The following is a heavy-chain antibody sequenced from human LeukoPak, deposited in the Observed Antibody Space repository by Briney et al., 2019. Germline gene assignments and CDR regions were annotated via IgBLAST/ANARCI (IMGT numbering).Heavy chain of an antibody. CDR2: ISSGSTFI. CDR1: EFTLSSYT. J-gene: IGHJ4*02. Sequence: GGSLRLSCAASEFTLSSYTMNWVRQAPGKGLELVSSISSGSTFIYYADSVKGRFTISRDNAKHSLYLQMNSLRAEDTAVYYCARGWLYYFDFWGQGVLVTVSS. V-gene: IGHV3-21*01. D-gene: IGHD3-10*01. CDR3: ARGWLYYFDF.